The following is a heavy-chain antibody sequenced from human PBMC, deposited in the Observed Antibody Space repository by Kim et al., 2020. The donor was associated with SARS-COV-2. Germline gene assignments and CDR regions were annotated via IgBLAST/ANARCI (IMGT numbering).Heavy chain of an antibody. CDR2: INHSGST. J-gene: IGHJ4*02. CDR3: ARRIRYCSSTSCSRPFDY. D-gene: IGHD2-2*01. CDR1: GGSFSGYY. V-gene: IGHV4-34*01. Sequence: SETLSLTCAVYGGSFSGYYWSWIRQPPGKGLEWIGEINHSGSTNYNPSLKSRVTISVDTSKNQFSLKLSSVTAADTAVYYCARRIRYCSSTSCSRPFDYWGQGTLVTVSS.